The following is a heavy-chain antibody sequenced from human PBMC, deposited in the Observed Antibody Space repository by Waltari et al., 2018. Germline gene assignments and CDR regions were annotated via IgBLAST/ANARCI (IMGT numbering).Heavy chain of an antibody. Sequence: QVQLQESGPGLVKPLETLSLTCTVSGGSISSHYWSWIRQPPGKGLEWIGYIYYSWSTNDNPSRKSRVTISVDTSKNQFSLKLSSVTAADTAVYYCARGSDFWSGYPFDYWGQGTLVTVSS. CDR3: ARGSDFWSGYPFDY. D-gene: IGHD3-3*01. CDR1: GGSISSHY. V-gene: IGHV4-59*11. J-gene: IGHJ4*02. CDR2: IYYSWST.